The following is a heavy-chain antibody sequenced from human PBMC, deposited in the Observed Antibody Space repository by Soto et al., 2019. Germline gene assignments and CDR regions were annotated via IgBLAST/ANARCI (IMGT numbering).Heavy chain of an antibody. D-gene: IGHD6-25*01. CDR1: GGSISSGGYY. J-gene: IGHJ5*02. CDR2: IYYSGST. Sequence: QVQLQESGPGLVKPSQTLSLTCTVSGGSISSGGYYWSWIRQHPGKGLEWVGYIYYSGSTYYNPSLKSRVTISVDTSKNQFSLKLSSVTAADTAVYYCAREAAGILNWFDPWGQGTLVTVSS. CDR3: AREAAGILNWFDP. V-gene: IGHV4-31*03.